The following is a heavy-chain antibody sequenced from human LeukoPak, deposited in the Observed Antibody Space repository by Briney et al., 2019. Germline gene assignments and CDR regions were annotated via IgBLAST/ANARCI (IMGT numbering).Heavy chain of an antibody. V-gene: IGHV4-39*07. D-gene: IGHD2-2*01. CDR1: GGSISSSSYY. CDR2: ISYSGST. CDR3: ARGPGVVPTGPPFDP. J-gene: IGHJ5*02. Sequence: SETLSLTCAVSGGSISSSSYYWGWIRQPPGKGLEWIGTISYSGSTYYNPSLKSRVTISVDTSKNQFSLKLSSVTAADTAVYYCARGPGVVPTGPPFDPWGQGTLVTVSS.